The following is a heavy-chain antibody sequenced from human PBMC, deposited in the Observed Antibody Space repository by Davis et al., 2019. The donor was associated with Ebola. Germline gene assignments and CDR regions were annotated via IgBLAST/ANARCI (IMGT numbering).Heavy chain of an antibody. CDR3: ARSDPVYYYDSSGYFSRVGAFDI. D-gene: IGHD3-22*01. CDR1: GGSISSGGHS. Sequence: SETLSLTCAVSGGSISSGGHSWGWIRQPPGKGLEWIGSIYYSGSTYYNPSLKSRVTISVDTSKNQFSLKLSSVTAADTAVYYCARSDPVYYYDSSGYFSRVGAFDIWGQGTMVTVSS. CDR2: IYYSGST. V-gene: IGHV4-39*01. J-gene: IGHJ3*02.